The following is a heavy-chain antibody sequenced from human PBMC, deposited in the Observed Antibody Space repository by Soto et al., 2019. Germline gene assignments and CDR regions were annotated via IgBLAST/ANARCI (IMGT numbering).Heavy chain of an antibody. CDR3: AHRGSSRYGLFDY. J-gene: IGHJ4*02. V-gene: IGHV2-5*02. CDR1: GFSLSTNGVG. Sequence: QITLKESGPPLVKPTQTLTLTCTFSGFSLSTNGVGVGWIRQPPGKALEWLVLIYWDDDKRYSSSLKSRLTXTXPXXNNQVVLTMPNMDPVDTATYYCAHRGSSRYGLFDYWGQGTLVTVSS. D-gene: IGHD1-1*01. CDR2: IYWDDDK.